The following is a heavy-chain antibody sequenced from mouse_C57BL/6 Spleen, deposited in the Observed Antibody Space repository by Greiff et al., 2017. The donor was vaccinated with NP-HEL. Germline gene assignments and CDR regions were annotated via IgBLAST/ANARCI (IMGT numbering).Heavy chain of an antibody. CDR2: INPSTGGT. V-gene: IGHV1-42*01. CDR3: ARSLYDYLDY. D-gene: IGHD2-3*01. CDR1: GYSFTGYY. J-gene: IGHJ2*01. Sequence: VQLRQSGPELVKPGASVKISCKASGYSFTGYYMNWVKQSPEKSLEWIGEINPSTGGTTYNQKFKAKATLTVDKSSSTAYMQLKSLTSEDSAVYYCARSLYDYLDYWGQGTTLTVSS.